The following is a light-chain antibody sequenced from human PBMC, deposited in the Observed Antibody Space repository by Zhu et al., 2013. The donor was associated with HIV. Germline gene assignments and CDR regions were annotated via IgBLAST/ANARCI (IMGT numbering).Light chain of an antibody. CDR2: QDS. Sequence: SYELTQPPSVSVSPGQTATITCSGDKLGDKYVCWYQQKPGQSPVLVIYQDSTRPSGIPERFSGSNSGNTATLTISGTQTMDEADYYCQAWDTRTVVFGGGTKLTVL. CDR1: KLGDKY. CDR3: QAWDTRTVV. J-gene: IGLJ2*01. V-gene: IGLV3-1*01.